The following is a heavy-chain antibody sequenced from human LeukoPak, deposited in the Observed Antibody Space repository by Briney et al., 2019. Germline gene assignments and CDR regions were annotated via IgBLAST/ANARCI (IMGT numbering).Heavy chain of an antibody. V-gene: IGHV1-18*01. CDR3: ARRFGELSHFDY. J-gene: IGHJ4*02. Sequence: ASVKVSCKASGYTFPNYGISWVRQAPGQGLEWLGWISAYNGNTKFAQKFQGRVTMTTDTSTSTAYMALRSLRSDDTAVYYCARRFGELSHFDYWGQGTLVTVSS. D-gene: IGHD3-10*01. CDR2: ISAYNGNT. CDR1: GYTFPNYG.